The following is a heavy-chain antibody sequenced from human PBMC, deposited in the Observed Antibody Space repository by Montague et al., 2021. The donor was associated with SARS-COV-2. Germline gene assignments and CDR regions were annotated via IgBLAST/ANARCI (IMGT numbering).Heavy chain of an antibody. Sequence: SLRLSCAAAGFTFSSYAMHWVRQAPGKGLEWVAGLSYDGDNKYYADSMKGRLTISRDNSKNTLYLQMNSLRAADTAVYFCARADRRSPDTTHLYYYKGMDLWGQGTTVTVSS. V-gene: IGHV3-30*04. CDR2: LSYDGDNK. CDR3: ARADRRSPDTTHLYYYKGMDL. J-gene: IGHJ6*02. D-gene: IGHD2-15*01. CDR1: GFTFSSYA.